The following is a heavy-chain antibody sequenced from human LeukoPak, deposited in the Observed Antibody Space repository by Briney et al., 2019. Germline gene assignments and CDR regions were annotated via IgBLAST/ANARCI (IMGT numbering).Heavy chain of an antibody. V-gene: IGHV3-74*01. CDR3: ARESTVVVPAAILADLDYFDY. D-gene: IGHD2-2*02. CDR1: GFTFSSYW. Sequence: GGSLRLSCAASGFTFSSYWMHWVRQAPGKGLVWVSRISSDGSSTSYADSVKGRFTISRDNAKNSLYLQMNSLRAEDTAVYYCARESTVVVPAAILADLDYFDYWGQGTLVIVSS. CDR2: ISSDGSST. J-gene: IGHJ4*02.